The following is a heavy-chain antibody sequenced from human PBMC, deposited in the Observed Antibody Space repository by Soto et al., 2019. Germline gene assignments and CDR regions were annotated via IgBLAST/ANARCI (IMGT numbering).Heavy chain of an antibody. V-gene: IGHV1-18*01. D-gene: IGHD3-16*01. Sequence: QVQLVQSGAEVKKPGASVKVSCKASGYTFTSYGISWVRQAPGQGLEWMGWISAYNGNTNYAQKLQGRVTMTTHTSTSTAYMELRSLRSDDTAVYYCARVGGGGSSAYYYYGMDVWGQGTTVTVSS. J-gene: IGHJ6*02. CDR3: ARVGGGGSSAYYYYGMDV. CDR1: GYTFTSYG. CDR2: ISAYNGNT.